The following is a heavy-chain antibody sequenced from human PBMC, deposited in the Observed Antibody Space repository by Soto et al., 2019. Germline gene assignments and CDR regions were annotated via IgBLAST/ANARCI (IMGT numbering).Heavy chain of an antibody. CDR3: AKSRNGRGYYFDY. Sequence: QVQLVESGGGVVQPGRSLRLSCAASGFTFSSYAMHWVRQAPGKGLEWVAVISYDGSNKYYADSVKGRFTISRDNSKNTLYLQMNSLRAEDTAVYYWAKSRNGRGYYFDYWGQGTLGNVSS. D-gene: IGHD1-26*01. CDR2: ISYDGSNK. CDR1: GFTFSSYA. J-gene: IGHJ4*02. V-gene: IGHV3-30-3*02.